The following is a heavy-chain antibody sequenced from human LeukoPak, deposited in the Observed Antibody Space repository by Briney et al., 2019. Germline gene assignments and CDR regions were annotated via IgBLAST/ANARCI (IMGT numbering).Heavy chain of an antibody. Sequence: SETLSLTCTVSGGSISSYYWSWIRQPPGKGLEWIGYIYYSGSTKYNPSLKSRVTISEDTSKNQFSLKVSSVTAADTAVYYCAKLVVVAATSDYWGQGTLVTVSS. V-gene: IGHV4-59*01. CDR1: GGSISSYY. J-gene: IGHJ4*02. D-gene: IGHD2-15*01. CDR2: IYYSGST. CDR3: AKLVVVAATSDY.